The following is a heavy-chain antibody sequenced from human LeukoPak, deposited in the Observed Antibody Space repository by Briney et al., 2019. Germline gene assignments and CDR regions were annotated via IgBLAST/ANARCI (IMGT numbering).Heavy chain of an antibody. J-gene: IGHJ5*02. CDR3: ARNYYGSGSYFNSHWFDP. CDR2: INPNSGGT. D-gene: IGHD3-10*01. CDR1: AYTFIDYH. Sequence: ASVKVSCKASAYTFIDYHIHWVRQAPGQRLERMGWINPNSGGTNYAQKFQGRVTMTRDTSFSTAYMELSRLRSDDTAVYYCARNYYGSGSYFNSHWFDPWGQGTLVTVSS. V-gene: IGHV1-2*02.